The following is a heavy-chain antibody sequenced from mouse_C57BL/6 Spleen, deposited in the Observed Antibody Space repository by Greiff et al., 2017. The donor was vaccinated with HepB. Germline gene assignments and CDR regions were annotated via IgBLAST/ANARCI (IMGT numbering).Heavy chain of an antibody. Sequence: ESGPGLVKPSQSLSLTCSVTGYSITSGYYWNWIRQFPGNQLEWMGYISYDGSNNYNPSLKNRISITRDTSKNQFFLKLNSVTTEDTATYYCARGGAYYYCSSPWFAYWGQGTLVTVSA. V-gene: IGHV3-6*01. J-gene: IGHJ3*01. CDR2: ISYDGSN. CDR1: GYSITSGYY. D-gene: IGHD1-1*01. CDR3: ARGGAYYYCSSPWFAY.